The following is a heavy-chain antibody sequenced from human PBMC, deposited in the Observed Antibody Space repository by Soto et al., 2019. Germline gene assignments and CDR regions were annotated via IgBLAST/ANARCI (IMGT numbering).Heavy chain of an antibody. Sequence: SVKVSCEASGGTFSSYAISWVRQAPGQGLEWMGGIIPIFGTANYAQKFQGRVTITADESTSTAYMELSSLRSEDTAVYYCAREGGYSGYGGMDVWGQGTTITVS. J-gene: IGHJ6*02. CDR2: IIPIFGTA. CDR1: GGTFSSYA. D-gene: IGHD5-12*01. CDR3: AREGGYSGYGGMDV. V-gene: IGHV1-69*13.